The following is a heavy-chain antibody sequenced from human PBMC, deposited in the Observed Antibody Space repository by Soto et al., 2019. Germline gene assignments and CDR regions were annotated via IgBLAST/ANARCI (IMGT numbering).Heavy chain of an antibody. D-gene: IGHD3-10*01. CDR3: AKTRLYYYNAYHRDGFDV. CDR2: ISGSGAAT. J-gene: IGHJ3*01. V-gene: IGHV3-23*01. Sequence: EVKLLESGGGLVQPGGSMRLSCAASGFPFWTYSMSWVRQAPRKGLEWVSGISGSGAATYYTDSVKGRFTVSRDNSKYTLLPHMNTLRVEDTDVYYCAKTRLYYYNAYHRDGFDVWGPGTAVTVAS. CDR1: GFPFWTYS.